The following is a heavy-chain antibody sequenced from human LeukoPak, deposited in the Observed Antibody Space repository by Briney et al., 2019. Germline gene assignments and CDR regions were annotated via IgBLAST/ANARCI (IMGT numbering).Heavy chain of an antibody. CDR1: GFTFSTHW. V-gene: IGHV3-7*04. CDR2: IKQDGSEE. D-gene: IGHD3-22*01. Sequence: PGGSLRLSCAASGFTFSTHWMSWVRQAPGKGLEWVANIKQDGSEEHYVDSLKGRFTISRDNAKNSLYLQMNSLRAEDTAVYYCARVLHKRNYDSSDYYGYWGQGTLVTVSS. J-gene: IGHJ4*02. CDR3: ARVLHKRNYDSSDYYGY.